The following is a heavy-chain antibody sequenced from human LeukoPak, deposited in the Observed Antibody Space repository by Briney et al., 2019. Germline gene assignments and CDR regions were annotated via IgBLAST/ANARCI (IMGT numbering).Heavy chain of an antibody. J-gene: IGHJ4*02. CDR2: ISSSSSYI. D-gene: IGHD2-15*01. CDR1: GFTFSSYS. Sequence: GGSLRLSCAASGFTFSSYSMNSVRQAPGKGLEWVSSISSSSSYIYYADSVKGRFTISRDNAKNSLYLQMNSLRAEDTAVYYCATPGYCSGGSCYWGQGTLVTVSS. CDR3: ATPGYCSGGSCY. V-gene: IGHV3-21*01.